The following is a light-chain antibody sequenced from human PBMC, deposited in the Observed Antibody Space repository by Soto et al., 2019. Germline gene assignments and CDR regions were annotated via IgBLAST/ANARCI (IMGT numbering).Light chain of an antibody. CDR1: QGMSSY. V-gene: IGKV1-9*01. CDR3: QHLNSYPT. J-gene: IGKJ4*01. CDR2: AAY. Sequence: IQVTQSPSSLSASVGDRITITCRASQGMSSYLAWYQQKPGKAPKLLIYAAYTLQSGVPSRFSGSGSGTDFTLTISSLQHEDFATYYCQHLNSYPTFGGGTKVEIK.